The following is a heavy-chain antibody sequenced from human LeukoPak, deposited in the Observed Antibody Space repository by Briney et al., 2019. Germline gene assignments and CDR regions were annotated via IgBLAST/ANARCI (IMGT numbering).Heavy chain of an antibody. Sequence: ASVKVSCKASGYVFTNFGISWVRQARGQGLEWMGWISGYNGNTKYVQKFQGRVTMTTDTSTSTAYMELRSLRSDDTAVYYCARESAAGTRVVNYWGQGTLVTVSS. D-gene: IGHD6-13*01. CDR3: ARESAAGTRVVNY. J-gene: IGHJ4*02. CDR2: ISGYNGNT. CDR1: GYVFTNFG. V-gene: IGHV1-18*01.